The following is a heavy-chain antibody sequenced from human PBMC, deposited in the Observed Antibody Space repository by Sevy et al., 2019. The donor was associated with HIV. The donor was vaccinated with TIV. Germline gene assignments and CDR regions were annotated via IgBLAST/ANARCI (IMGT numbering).Heavy chain of an antibody. CDR3: ARGDELNSYYYGMDV. CDR1: GDSVSSSSAA. CDR2: TYYRSKWYS. Sequence: QTLSLTCAISGDSVSSSSAAWNWFRQSPSRGLEWLGRTYYRSKWYSDYEVSVKGRVTINPETTKNQFSLHLESVTPEDTAVNFCARGDELNSYYYGMDVWGQGTTVTVSS. V-gene: IGHV6-1*01. D-gene: IGHD1-7*01. J-gene: IGHJ6*02.